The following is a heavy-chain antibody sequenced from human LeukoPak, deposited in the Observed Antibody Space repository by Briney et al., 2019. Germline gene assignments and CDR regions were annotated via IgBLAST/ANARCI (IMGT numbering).Heavy chain of an antibody. CDR3: ARDGEYDFPGYYYGMDV. Sequence: PGGSLRLSCAASGFTVSSNYMSWVRQAPGKGLEWVSVIYSGGSTYYADSVKGRFTISRDNSKNTLYLQMNSLRAEDTAVYYCARDGEYDFPGYYYGMDVWGQGTTVTVSS. CDR2: IYSGGST. J-gene: IGHJ6*02. V-gene: IGHV3-53*01. D-gene: IGHD3-3*01. CDR1: GFTVSSNY.